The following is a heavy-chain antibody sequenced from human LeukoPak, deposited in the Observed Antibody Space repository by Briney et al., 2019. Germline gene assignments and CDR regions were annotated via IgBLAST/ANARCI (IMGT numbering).Heavy chain of an antibody. CDR2: ISWNSGSI. D-gene: IGHD3-10*01. CDR1: GFTFDDYA. Sequence: GRSLRLSCAASGFTFDDYAMHWVRQAPGKGLEWVSGISWNSGSIGYADSVKGRFTISRDNAKNSLYLQMNSLRAEDTAVYYCARADRFGELSAGMDVWGRGTTVTVSS. J-gene: IGHJ6*02. CDR3: ARADRFGELSAGMDV. V-gene: IGHV3-9*01.